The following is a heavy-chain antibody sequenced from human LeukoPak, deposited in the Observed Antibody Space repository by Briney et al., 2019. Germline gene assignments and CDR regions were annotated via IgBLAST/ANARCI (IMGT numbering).Heavy chain of an antibody. CDR1: GFTFSSYG. J-gene: IGHJ4*02. CDR2: ISASSAYM. V-gene: IGHV3-21*01. D-gene: IGHD3-10*01. CDR3: ARDFSETLGV. Sequence: GGSLRLSCAASGFTFSSYGMHWVRQAPGKGLEWVSSISASSAYMYYAASVKGRHTISRDNAKNSLYLQMNSLRAEDTAVYYCARDFSETLGVWGQGTLVTVSS.